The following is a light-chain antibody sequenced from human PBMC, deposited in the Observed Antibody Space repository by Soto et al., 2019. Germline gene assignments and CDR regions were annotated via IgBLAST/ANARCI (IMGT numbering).Light chain of an antibody. J-gene: IGLJ1*01. CDR3: SSYAGSNNFEV. CDR1: SSDVGGYNY. V-gene: IGLV2-8*01. CDR2: EVS. Sequence: QSALTQPPSASGSPGQSVTISCTGTSSDVGGYNYVSWYQQHPGKAPKLMIYEVSKRPSGVPDRFSGSKSGNTASLTVSGLQPEDEADYYCSSYAGSNNFEVFGTGTKVTV.